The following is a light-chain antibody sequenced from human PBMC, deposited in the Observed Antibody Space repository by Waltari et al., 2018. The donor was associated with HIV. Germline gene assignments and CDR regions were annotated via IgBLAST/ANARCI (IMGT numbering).Light chain of an antibody. J-gene: IGKJ1*01. CDR3: QQYNSYSWT. V-gene: IGKV1-5*03. CDR2: KAS. CDR1: QTISSL. Sequence: DIQMPQSPSTLSASVGDRVPVPYTASQTISSLLAWYQQKPGKPPKLLIYKASSLESGVPSRFSGSGSGTEFTLTISSLQPDDFGTYYCQQYNSYSWTFGQGTKVEIK.